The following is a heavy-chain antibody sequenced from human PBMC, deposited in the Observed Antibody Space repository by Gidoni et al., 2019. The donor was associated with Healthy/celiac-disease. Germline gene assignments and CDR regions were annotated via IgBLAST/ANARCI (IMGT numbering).Heavy chain of an antibody. V-gene: IGHV3-30*04. CDR2: ISYDGSNK. CDR1: GFTFSSYA. J-gene: IGHJ4*02. Sequence: QVQLVESGGVVVQPWRSLRLSCAASGFTFSSYAMHWVRQAPGKGLEWVAVISYDGSNKYYADSVKGRFTISRDNSKNTLYLQMNSLRAEDTAVYYCARDGPLVGYWGQGTLVTVSS. CDR3: ARDGPLVGY.